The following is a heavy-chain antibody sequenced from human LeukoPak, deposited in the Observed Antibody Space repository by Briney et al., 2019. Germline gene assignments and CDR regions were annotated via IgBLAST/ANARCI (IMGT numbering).Heavy chain of an antibody. V-gene: IGHV3-23*01. Sequence: PGGSLRLSCAASGFTFSSYAMIWVRQAPGKGLEWVSGIRGSGGRTYYADSVKGRVTMSRDNSKNTLYLQMNSLRAEDTAVYYCAKDYGDYQGAFDIWGQGTLVTVSS. CDR2: IRGSGGRT. D-gene: IGHD4-17*01. J-gene: IGHJ3*02. CDR1: GFTFSSYA. CDR3: AKDYGDYQGAFDI.